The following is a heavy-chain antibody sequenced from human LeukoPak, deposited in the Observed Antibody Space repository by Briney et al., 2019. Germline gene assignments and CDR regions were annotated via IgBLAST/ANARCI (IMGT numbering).Heavy chain of an antibody. D-gene: IGHD6-19*01. CDR1: GYTFTSYD. V-gene: IGHV1-2*02. Sequence: ASVKVSCKASGYTFTSYDINWVRQATGQGLEWMGWINPNSGGTNYAQNFQGRVTMTRDTSISTAYMELSRLRSDDTAVYYCARDERYTSGWYDEGGYYFDYWGQGTPVTVSS. J-gene: IGHJ4*02. CDR3: ARDERYTSGWYDEGGYYFDY. CDR2: INPNSGGT.